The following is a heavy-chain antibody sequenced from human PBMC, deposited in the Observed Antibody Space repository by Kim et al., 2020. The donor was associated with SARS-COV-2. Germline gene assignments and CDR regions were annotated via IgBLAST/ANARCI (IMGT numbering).Heavy chain of an antibody. Sequence: SETLSLTCAVYGGSFSGYYWSWIRQPPGKGLEWIGEINHSGSTNYNPSLKSRVTISVDTSKNQFSLKLSSVTAAATAGYYCARGTRQWLVRGPSYYYVD. CDR1: GGSFSGYY. CDR2: INHSGST. D-gene: IGHD6-19*01. V-gene: IGHV4-34*01. CDR3: ARGTRQWLVRGPSYYYVD. J-gene: IGHJ6*03.